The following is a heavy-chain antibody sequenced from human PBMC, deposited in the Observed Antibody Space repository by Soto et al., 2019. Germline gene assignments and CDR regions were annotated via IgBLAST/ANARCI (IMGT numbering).Heavy chain of an antibody. Sequence: PSETLSVTCTFSVGSISIYYLSWLRQPPGKGLEWIGYIYYSGSTNYNPSLKSRVTISVDTSKNQFSLKLSSVTAADTAVYYCARGHHYYDSSGYYLFDYWGKGNLVTV. V-gene: IGHV4-59*01. J-gene: IGHJ4*02. D-gene: IGHD3-22*01. CDR3: ARGHHYYDSSGYYLFDY. CDR1: VGSISIYY. CDR2: IYYSGST.